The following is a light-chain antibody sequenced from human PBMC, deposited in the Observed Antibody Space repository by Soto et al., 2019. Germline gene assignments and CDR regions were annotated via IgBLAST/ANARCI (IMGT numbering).Light chain of an antibody. CDR3: QQYASSPVT. V-gene: IGKV3-20*01. J-gene: IGKJ3*01. CDR2: GAS. CDR1: RSVSSRY. Sequence: IVLTQSPGTLSLAPGERATLSCRASRSVSSRYLAWYQQKPGQTPRLLIYGASSRATGIPDRFSGSGSGTDFTLTISRLEPEDFAVYYCQQYASSPVTFGPGTKGEIK.